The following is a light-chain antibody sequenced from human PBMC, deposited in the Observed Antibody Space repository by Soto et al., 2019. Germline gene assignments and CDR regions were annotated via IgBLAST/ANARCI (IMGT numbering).Light chain of an antibody. J-gene: IGKJ1*01. CDR1: QSIGRW. V-gene: IGKV1-5*01. Sequence: DIQMTQSPSTLSAFVGDRVTITCRASQSIGRWLAWYQQKPGKAPKLLIYDASSLESGVPSRFSGSGSGTEFTLTLSSLQPDHVATYYCQQYNTYSPERTFGQGTTVEIK. CDR3: QQYNTYSPERT. CDR2: DAS.